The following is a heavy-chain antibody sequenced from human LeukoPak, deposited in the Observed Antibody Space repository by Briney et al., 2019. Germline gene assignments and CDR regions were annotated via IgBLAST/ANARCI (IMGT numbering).Heavy chain of an antibody. CDR3: ARQLSGVTGYTYGRGIDY. CDR2: ISYVGSNK. CDR1: GFTFSNHG. J-gene: IGHJ4*02. D-gene: IGHD5-18*01. V-gene: IGHV3-30*03. Sequence: GGSLRLSCAASGFTFSNHGMHWVRQAPDKGLEWVAVISYVGSNKYYADSVKGRFTISRDNAKTSLYLQMNSLRAEDTAVYYCARQLSGVTGYTYGRGIDYWGQGTLVTVSS.